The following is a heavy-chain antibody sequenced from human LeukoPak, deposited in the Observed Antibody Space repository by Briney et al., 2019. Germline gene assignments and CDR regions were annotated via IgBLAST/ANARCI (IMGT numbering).Heavy chain of an antibody. J-gene: IGHJ4*02. CDR3: ARATDYYYDSSGYHDY. CDR1: GYSISSGYY. D-gene: IGHD3-22*01. CDR2: IYHSGST. Sequence: SETLSLTCTVSGYSISSGYYWGWIRQPPGKGLEWIGSIYHSGSTYYNPSLKSRVTISVDTSKNQFSLKLSSVTAADTAVYYCARATDYYYDSSGYHDYWGQGTLVTVSS. V-gene: IGHV4-38-2*02.